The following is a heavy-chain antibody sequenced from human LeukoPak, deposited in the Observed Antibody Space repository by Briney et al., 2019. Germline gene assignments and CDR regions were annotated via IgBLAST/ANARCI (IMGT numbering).Heavy chain of an antibody. CDR2: ISAYNGNT. J-gene: IGHJ4*02. CDR3: ARDADYYDSSGYLFDY. Sequence: ASVKVSCKASGYTFTSYGISWVRQAPGQGLEWMGWISAYNGNTNYAQKLQGRVTMTTDTSTSTAYMELRSLRSDDTAVYYCARDADYYDSSGYLFDYWGQGTLVTVSS. CDR1: GYTFTSYG. V-gene: IGHV1-18*01. D-gene: IGHD3-22*01.